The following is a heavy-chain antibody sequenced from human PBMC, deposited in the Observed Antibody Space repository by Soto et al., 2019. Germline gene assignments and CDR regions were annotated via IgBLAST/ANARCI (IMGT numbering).Heavy chain of an antibody. CDR1: GDSVSSNSAA. J-gene: IGHJ4*02. CDR2: TYYRSKWYN. CDR3: ARLGYCSGGSCLHFDY. D-gene: IGHD2-15*01. Sequence: SQTLSLTCAISGDSVSSNSAAWNXXXXSXXXXLEWLGRTYYRSKWYNDYAVSVKSRITINPDTSKNQFSLQLNSVTPEDTAVYYCARLGYCSGGSCLHFDYWGQGTLVTVSS. V-gene: IGHV6-1*01.